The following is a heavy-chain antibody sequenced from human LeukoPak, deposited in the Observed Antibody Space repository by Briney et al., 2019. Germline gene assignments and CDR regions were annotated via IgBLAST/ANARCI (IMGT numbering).Heavy chain of an antibody. J-gene: IGHJ4*02. D-gene: IGHD3-10*01. CDR2: IKQDGSEK. Sequence: GGSLRLSCAASGFMFSSNWMSWVRLAPGKGLEWVANIKQDGSEKYYVDSVKGRFTISRDNAKNSLYLQMNSLRAEDTAVYYCARPYYGSGSYLYWGQGTLVTVSS. V-gene: IGHV3-7*03. CDR3: ARPYYGSGSYLY. CDR1: GFMFSSNW.